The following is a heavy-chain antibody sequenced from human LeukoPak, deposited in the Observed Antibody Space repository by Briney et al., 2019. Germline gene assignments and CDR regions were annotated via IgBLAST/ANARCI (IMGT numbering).Heavy chain of an antibody. Sequence: SETLSLTCTVSGGSISSYYWSWIRQPPGKGLEWIGYIYYSGSTNYNPSLKSRVTISVETPKNQYSLKMSSVTAADPGVYYCARGMAPDYFDYGGQGTLVTVSS. D-gene: IGHD5-24*01. V-gene: IGHV4-59*01. J-gene: IGHJ4*02. CDR3: ARGMAPDYFDY. CDR1: GGSISSYY. CDR2: IYYSGST.